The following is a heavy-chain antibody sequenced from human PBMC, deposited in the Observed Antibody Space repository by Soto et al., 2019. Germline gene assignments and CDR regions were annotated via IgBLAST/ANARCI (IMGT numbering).Heavy chain of an antibody. CDR1: GYTFTSDR. V-gene: IGHV1-18*01. J-gene: IGHJ4*02. D-gene: IGHD5-18*01. CDR3: ARDVGYGLIDY. CDR2: INAYNGDT. Sequence: QVQLVQSGAEVKKRGASVKVCCKASGYTFTSDRISWGRQAPGQGLEWMGWINAYNGDTNYAQKLQGRVTMTTDTATSTAYMELRSLRSDDTAVYYCARDVGYGLIDYWGQGTLVTVSS.